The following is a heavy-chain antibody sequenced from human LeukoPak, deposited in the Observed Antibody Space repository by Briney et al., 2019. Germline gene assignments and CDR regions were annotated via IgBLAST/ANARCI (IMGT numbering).Heavy chain of an antibody. Sequence: GGSLRLSCAASGFTFDDYGMNWVRHAPGKGLEWVSSINWNGGITGYADSVKGRFTISRDNGKNSLYLQMNSLRAEDTALYYCARVYSGSFSPFDYWGQGTLVTVSS. D-gene: IGHD1-26*01. CDR3: ARVYSGSFSPFDY. CDR2: INWNGGIT. J-gene: IGHJ4*02. V-gene: IGHV3-20*04. CDR1: GFTFDDYG.